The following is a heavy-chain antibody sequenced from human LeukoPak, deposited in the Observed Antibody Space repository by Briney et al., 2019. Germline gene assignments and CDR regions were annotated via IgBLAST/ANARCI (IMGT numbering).Heavy chain of an antibody. J-gene: IGHJ4*02. CDR2: INHSGST. D-gene: IGHD3-10*01. CDR1: GFTFSSYA. V-gene: IGHV4-34*01. CDR3: ARVPRYYYGSGSYLDY. Sequence: GSLRLSCAASGFTFSSYAMSWVRQAPGKGLEWIGEINHSGSTNYNPSLKSRVTISLDTSKSQFSLKLSSVTAADTAVYYCARVPRYYYGSGSYLDYWGQGTLVTVSS.